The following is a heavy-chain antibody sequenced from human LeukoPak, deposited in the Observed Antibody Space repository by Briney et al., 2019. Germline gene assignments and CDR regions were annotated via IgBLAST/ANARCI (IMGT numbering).Heavy chain of an antibody. D-gene: IGHD3-22*01. J-gene: IGHJ4*02. CDR3: ARTTYYYANSGSSPVDY. V-gene: IGHV3-48*03. CDR1: GFTFSSFE. CDR2: ISNSGSTI. Sequence: PGGSLRLSCAASGFTFSSFEMNWVRQAPGKGLEWVSYISNSGSTIYYADPVKGRFTISRDNAKNSLYLQMTSLRAEDTAVYFCARTTYYYANSGSSPVDYWGQGTLVTVSS.